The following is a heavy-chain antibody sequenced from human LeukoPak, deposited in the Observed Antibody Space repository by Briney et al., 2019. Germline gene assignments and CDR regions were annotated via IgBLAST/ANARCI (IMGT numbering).Heavy chain of an antibody. Sequence: PGRSLRLSCAASGFTFSTYAMHWVRQAPGKGLEWVAVIWYDGSEQYYADSVKGRFIISRDNSKSTSDLQMNSPRAEDTAVYYCAREGDARWGELSPWGQGTLVTVSA. CDR1: GFTFSTYA. D-gene: IGHD3-16*02. V-gene: IGHV3-33*01. CDR3: AREGDARWGELSP. J-gene: IGHJ1*01. CDR2: IWYDGSEQ.